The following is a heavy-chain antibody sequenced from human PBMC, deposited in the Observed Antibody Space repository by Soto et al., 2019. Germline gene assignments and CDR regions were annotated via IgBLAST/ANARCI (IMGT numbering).Heavy chain of an antibody. Sequence: ASVKVSCKASGYTFTGYYMHWVRQAPGQGLEWMGWINPNSGGTNYAQKFQGRVTMTRDTSISTAYMELSRLRSDGTAVYYCARVYYDFWSGYYDYWGQGTLVTVSS. CDR3: ARVYYDFWSGYYDY. D-gene: IGHD3-3*01. V-gene: IGHV1-2*02. CDR1: GYTFTGYY. CDR2: INPNSGGT. J-gene: IGHJ4*02.